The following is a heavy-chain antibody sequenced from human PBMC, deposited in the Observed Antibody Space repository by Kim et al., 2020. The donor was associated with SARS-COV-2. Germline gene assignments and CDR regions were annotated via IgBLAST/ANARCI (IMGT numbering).Heavy chain of an antibody. V-gene: IGHV1-3*01. Sequence: ASVKVSCKASGYTFTGYAVHWVRQAPGQGLEWMGWVNAGNGDTKYSQKFQGSATCTRDTSASTAYMELRNLRSEDTAVYYCVRLGGEATSDYWGQGTLVSVSS. CDR3: VRLGGEATSDY. J-gene: IGHJ4*02. D-gene: IGHD3-16*01. CDR2: VNAGNGDT. CDR1: GYTFTGYA.